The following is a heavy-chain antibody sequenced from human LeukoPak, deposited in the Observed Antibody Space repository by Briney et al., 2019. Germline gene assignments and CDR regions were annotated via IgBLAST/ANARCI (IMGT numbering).Heavy chain of an antibody. J-gene: IGHJ3*02. CDR2: INSDGSST. D-gene: IGHD3-16*01. V-gene: IGHV3-74*01. CDR3: ARGKPYDYVWGSNRGPFSNGAFFGNAFDI. CDR1: GFTFSSYW. Sequence: QPGGSLRLSCAASGFTFSSYWMHWVRQAPGKGLVWVSRINSDGSSTIYADSVKGRFTTSRDNAKNTLYLQMNSQRAEDTAVYYCARGKPYDYVWGSNRGPFSNGAFFGNAFDIWGQGTMVTVSS.